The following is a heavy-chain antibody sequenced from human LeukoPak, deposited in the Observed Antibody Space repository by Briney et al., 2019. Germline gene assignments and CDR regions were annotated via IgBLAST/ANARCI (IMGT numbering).Heavy chain of an antibody. V-gene: IGHV1-18*01. J-gene: IGHJ6*02. CDR3: ARVDCSGGSCYYGMDV. CDR2: ISAYNGNT. Sequence: ASVKVSCKASGYTFTSYDINWVRQATGQGLEWMGWISAYNGNTNYAQKLQGRVTMTTDTSTSTAYMELRSLRSDDTAVYYCARVDCSGGSCYYGMDVWGQGTTVTVSS. CDR1: GYTFTSYD. D-gene: IGHD2-15*01.